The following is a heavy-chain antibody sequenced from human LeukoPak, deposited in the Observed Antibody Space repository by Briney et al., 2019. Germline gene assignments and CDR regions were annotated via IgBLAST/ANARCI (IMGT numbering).Heavy chain of an antibody. CDR3: ASETTVTSLGY. CDR1: GFTVSSNY. D-gene: IGHD4-17*01. Sequence: GGSLRLSCAASGFTVSSNYMSWVRQAPGKGLEWVSVIYSGGSTYYADSVKGRFPISRDNSKNTLYLQMNSLRAEDTAVYYCASETTVTSLGYWGQGTLVTVSS. J-gene: IGHJ4*02. V-gene: IGHV3-66*02. CDR2: IYSGGST.